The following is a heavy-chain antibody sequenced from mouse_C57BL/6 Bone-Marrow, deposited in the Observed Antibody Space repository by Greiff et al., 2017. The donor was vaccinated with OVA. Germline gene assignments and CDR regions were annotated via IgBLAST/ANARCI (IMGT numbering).Heavy chain of an antibody. V-gene: IGHV5-17*01. CDR3: ATYYYGSSPWYFDV. CDR1: GFTFSDYG. CDR2: ISSGSSTI. D-gene: IGHD1-1*01. J-gene: IGHJ1*03. Sequence: EVQGVESGGGLVKPGGSLKLSCAASGFTFSDYGMHWVRQAPEKGLEWVAYISSGSSTIYYADTVKGRFTISRDNAKNTLFLQMTSLRSEYTAMYYCATYYYGSSPWYFDVWGTGTTVTVSS.